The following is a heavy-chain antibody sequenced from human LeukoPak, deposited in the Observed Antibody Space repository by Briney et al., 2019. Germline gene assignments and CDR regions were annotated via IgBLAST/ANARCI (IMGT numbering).Heavy chain of an antibody. CDR2: ISAYNGNT. Sequence: GASVKVSCKASGYTFTSYGISWVRQAPGQGLEWMGWISAYNGNTNYAQKLQGRVTMTTDTSTSTAYMELRSLRSDDTAVYYCARSSGYYYYRPDFDYWGQGTLVTVSS. CDR3: ARSSGYYYYRPDFDY. V-gene: IGHV1-18*01. J-gene: IGHJ4*02. CDR1: GYTFTSYG. D-gene: IGHD3-22*01.